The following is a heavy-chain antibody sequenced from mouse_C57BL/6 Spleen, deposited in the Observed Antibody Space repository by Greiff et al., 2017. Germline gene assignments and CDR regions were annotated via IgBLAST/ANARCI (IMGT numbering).Heavy chain of an antibody. D-gene: IGHD1-1*01. J-gene: IGHJ1*03. V-gene: IGHV14-1*01. CDR2: IDPEDGDT. Sequence: EVKLMESGAELVRPGASVKLSCTASGFNIKDYYMHWVKQRPEQGLEWIGRIDPEDGDTEYAPKFQGKATMTADTSSNPAYLQLSSLPSEDTAVYDSTTDGSSYWYLDVWGTGTAVTVSS. CDR3: TTDGSSYWYLDV. CDR1: GFNIKDYY.